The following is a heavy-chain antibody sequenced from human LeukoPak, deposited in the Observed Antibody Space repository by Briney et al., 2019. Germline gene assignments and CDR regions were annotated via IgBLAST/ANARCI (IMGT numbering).Heavy chain of an antibody. V-gene: IGHV1-2*02. CDR1: GYTFTDYY. CDR2: INPNSGGT. J-gene: IGHJ3*02. CDR3: ARDASSTSCCDGFDI. D-gene: IGHD2-2*01. Sequence: ASVTVSCKASGYTFTDYYMHWVRQAPGQGREWMGWINPNSGGTNYAQKFQGRVTMTRDTSISTAYMELSRLLSDDTAVYYCARDASSTSCCDGFDIWGQGTMVTVSS.